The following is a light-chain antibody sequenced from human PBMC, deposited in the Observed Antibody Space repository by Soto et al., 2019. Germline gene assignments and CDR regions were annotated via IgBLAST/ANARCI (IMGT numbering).Light chain of an antibody. V-gene: IGKV1-6*01. J-gene: IGKJ4*01. CDR3: LQESKYPLT. CDR2: SAS. Sequence: IQMTQSPSSLSASVGDSVTITCRASQGVSDDVGWYQQKPGKAPKLLIYSASTLQIGVPSRFSGSGSGPEFTLAISGLQAEDFATYYCLQESKYPLTFGGGTKVEIK. CDR1: QGVSDD.